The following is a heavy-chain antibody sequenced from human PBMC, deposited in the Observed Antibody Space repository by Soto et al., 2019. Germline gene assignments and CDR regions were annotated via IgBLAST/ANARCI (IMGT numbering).Heavy chain of an antibody. Sequence: QVQLQESGPGLVKPSETMSLSCTVSGGSISSYYWSWFRQSPGKRMEWIGYVHHSWGSSYNPSLQDRFAISLDTSKRRLSLKVTCVTATDAAVYYCARQGFGPLHGLVDVWGQGTTVTVSS. V-gene: IGHV4-59*08. CDR1: GGSISSYY. CDR3: ARQGFGPLHGLVDV. J-gene: IGHJ6*02. CDR2: VHHSWGS. D-gene: IGHD3-10*01.